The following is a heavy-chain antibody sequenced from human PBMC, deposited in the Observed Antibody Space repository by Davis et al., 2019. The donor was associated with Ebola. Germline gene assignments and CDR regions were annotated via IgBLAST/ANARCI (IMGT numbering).Heavy chain of an antibody. Sequence: PSETLSLTCTVSGGSISSYYWSWIRQPPGKGLEWIGYIYYSGSTNYNPSLKSRVTISVDTSKNQFSLKLSSVTAADTAVYYCARDLSLNLGIVGATTDYYYYGMDVWGQGTTVTVSS. CDR2: IYYSGST. CDR3: ARDLSLNLGIVGATTDYYYYGMDV. D-gene: IGHD1-26*01. CDR1: GGSISSYY. J-gene: IGHJ6*02. V-gene: IGHV4-59*01.